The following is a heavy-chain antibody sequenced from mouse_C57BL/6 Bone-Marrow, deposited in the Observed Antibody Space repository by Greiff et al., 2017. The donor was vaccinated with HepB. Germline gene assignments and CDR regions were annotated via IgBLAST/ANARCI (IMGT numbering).Heavy chain of an antibody. CDR1: GYTFTDYN. CDR3: AKFITTVVATYYYAMDY. CDR2: IYPNHGGT. D-gene: IGHD1-1*01. J-gene: IGHJ4*01. V-gene: IGHV1-18*01. Sequence: VQLLQSGPELVKPGASVKIPCKASGYTFTDYNMDWVKQSHGKSLEWIGDIYPNHGGTIYNQKFKGKATLTVNKSSSTAYMKLRSLTSEYTAVYYCAKFITTVVATYYYAMDYWGQGNSVTVSS.